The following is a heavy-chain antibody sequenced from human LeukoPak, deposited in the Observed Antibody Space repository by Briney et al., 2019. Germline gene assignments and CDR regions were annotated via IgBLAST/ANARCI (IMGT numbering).Heavy chain of an antibody. J-gene: IGHJ4*02. Sequence: SETLSLTCAVYGGSFSGYYWGWIRQPPGKGLEWIGSIYHSGSTYYNPSLKSRVTISVDTSKNQFSLKLSSVTAADTAVYYCARDASVLRYFDWFPDYWGQGTLVTVSS. V-gene: IGHV4-38-2*02. CDR3: ARDASVLRYFDWFPDY. CDR1: GGSFSGYY. D-gene: IGHD3-9*01. CDR2: IYHSGST.